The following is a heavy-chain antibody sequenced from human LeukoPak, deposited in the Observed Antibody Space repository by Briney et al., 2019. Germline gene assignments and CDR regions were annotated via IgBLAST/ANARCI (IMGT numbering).Heavy chain of an antibody. CDR1: GGTFSSYA. Sequence: SSVKVSCKASGGTFSSYAISWVRQAPGQGLEWMGRIIPIFGTANYAQKFQGRVTTTTDESTSTAYMELSSPRSEDTAVYYCARATYYYDSSGYYFSAPLFDYWGQGTLVTVSS. CDR3: ARATYYYDSSGYYFSAPLFDY. CDR2: IIPIFGTA. J-gene: IGHJ4*02. V-gene: IGHV1-69*05. D-gene: IGHD3-22*01.